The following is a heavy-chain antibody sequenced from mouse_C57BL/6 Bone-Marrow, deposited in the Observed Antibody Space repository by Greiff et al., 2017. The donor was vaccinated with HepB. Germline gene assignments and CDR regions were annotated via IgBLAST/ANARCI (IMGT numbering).Heavy chain of an antibody. V-gene: IGHV7-1*01. CDR2: SRNKANDYTT. J-gene: IGHJ4*01. CDR3: ARDGDSFYYAMDY. Sequence: DVMLVESGGGLVQSGRSLRLSCATSGFTFSDFYMEWVRQAPGKGLEWIAASRNKANDYTTEYSASVKGRFIVSRDNSQSILYLQMNALRAEDTAIYYCARDGDSFYYAMDYWGQGTSVTVSS. CDR1: GFTFSDFY.